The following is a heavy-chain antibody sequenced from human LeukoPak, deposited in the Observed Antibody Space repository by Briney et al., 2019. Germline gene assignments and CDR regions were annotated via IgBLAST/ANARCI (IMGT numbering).Heavy chain of an antibody. V-gene: IGHV4-39*01. J-gene: IGHJ4*02. Sequence: PSETLSLTCNVSGDYITTTNYYWAWIRQPPGKGLEWIASVFYSGTTYYNPSLKSRVIISMDTSRKQISLRLSSVTATDTAIYSCARRSRLYRHETTGYHDSWGQGTLVTVSS. CDR2: VFYSGTT. CDR3: ARRSRLYRHETTGYHDS. D-gene: IGHD3-9*01. CDR1: GDYITTTNYY.